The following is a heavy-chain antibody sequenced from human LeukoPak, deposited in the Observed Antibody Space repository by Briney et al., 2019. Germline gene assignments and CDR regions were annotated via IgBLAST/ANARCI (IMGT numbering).Heavy chain of an antibody. CDR1: GFTFSSYG. CDR2: ISYDGSNK. J-gene: IGHJ4*02. CDR3: AKDQDHIGY. V-gene: IGHV3-30*18. Sequence: GGSLRLSCAASGFTFSSYGMHWVRQAPGKGLEWVAVISYDGSNKYYADSVKGRFTISRDNSKNTLYLQMNSLRAEDTAVYYCAKDQDHIGYWGQGTLVTVSS.